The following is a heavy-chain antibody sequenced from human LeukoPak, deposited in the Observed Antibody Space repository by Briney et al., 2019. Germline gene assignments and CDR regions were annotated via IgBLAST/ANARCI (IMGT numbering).Heavy chain of an antibody. Sequence: GGSLRLSCAATGFTFRNHWMHWVRQAPGKGLVWVSRIMTDGSRTTYADSVKGRFIISRVNAKNTLYLQMNSLRVEDTAVYYCAREASRGYVNMDLWGTGTTVRVSS. CDR3: AREASRGYVNMDL. CDR2: IMTDGSRT. J-gene: IGHJ6*03. D-gene: IGHD6-13*01. V-gene: IGHV3-74*01. CDR1: GFTFRNHW.